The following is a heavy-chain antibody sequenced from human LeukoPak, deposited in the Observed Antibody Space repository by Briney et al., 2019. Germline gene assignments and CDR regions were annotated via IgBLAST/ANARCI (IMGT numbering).Heavy chain of an antibody. J-gene: IGHJ4*02. V-gene: IGHV3-7*03. Sequence: GGSLRLSCAASGFPFSSYSMTWVRQAPGKGLEWVANIKPDGTTKFYVDSVKGRFTISRDNALNSLYLQMNSLRAEDTAIYYCAKDDYGDSDFDYWGQGTLVTVSS. CDR3: AKDDYGDSDFDY. CDR1: GFPFSSYS. D-gene: IGHD4-17*01. CDR2: IKPDGTTK.